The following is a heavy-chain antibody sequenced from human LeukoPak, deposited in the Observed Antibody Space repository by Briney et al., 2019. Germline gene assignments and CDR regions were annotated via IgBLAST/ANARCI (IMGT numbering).Heavy chain of an antibody. Sequence: TGGSLRLSCAASGFTFSSYWMHWVRQAPGKGLVWVSRISPDGSTTGHADSVKGRFTTSRDNAKNTLFLQMNSLRAEDTAVYYCTRDFDFPSAIWGQGTLVTVSS. D-gene: IGHD3-3*01. V-gene: IGHV3-74*01. CDR3: TRDFDFPSAI. CDR2: ISPDGSTT. CDR1: GFTFSSYW. J-gene: IGHJ4*02.